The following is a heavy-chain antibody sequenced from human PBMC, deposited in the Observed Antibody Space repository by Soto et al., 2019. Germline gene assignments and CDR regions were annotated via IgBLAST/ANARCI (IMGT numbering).Heavy chain of an antibody. Sequence: EVQLVESGGGLVQPGGSLRLSCAASGFTFSNYWMHWVRQAPGKGLVWVSRINSDGSTTSHADSVKGRFTISRDNAKNTLYLQMNSLRAEDTAVYYCARLPGYSTGWTPFDFGGQGTQVTVSS. J-gene: IGHJ4*02. D-gene: IGHD6-19*01. CDR2: INSDGSTT. CDR3: ARLPGYSTGWTPFDF. CDR1: GFTFSNYW. V-gene: IGHV3-74*01.